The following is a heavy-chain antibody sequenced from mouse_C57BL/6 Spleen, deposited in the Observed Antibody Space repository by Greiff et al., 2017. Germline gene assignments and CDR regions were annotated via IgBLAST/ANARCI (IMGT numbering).Heavy chain of an antibody. CDR2: ISSGGSYT. D-gene: IGHD1-1*01. Sequence: EVQRVESGGDLVKPGGSLKLSCAASGFTFSSYGMSWVRQTPDKRLEWVATISSGGSYTYYPDSVKGRFTISRDNAKNTLYLQMSSLKSEDTAMYYCARRYGSSQGAMDYWGQGTSVTVSS. CDR3: ARRYGSSQGAMDY. CDR1: GFTFSSYG. J-gene: IGHJ4*01. V-gene: IGHV5-6*01.